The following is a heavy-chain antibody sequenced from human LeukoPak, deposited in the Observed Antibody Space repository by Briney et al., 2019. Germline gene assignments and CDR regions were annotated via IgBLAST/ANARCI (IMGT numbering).Heavy chain of an antibody. D-gene: IGHD3-10*02. CDR1: GFTVSSNS. CDR3: AELGITMIGGV. V-gene: IGHV3-48*01. CDR2: ISSSGFTI. Sequence: GGSLRLSCTVSGFTVSSNSMSWVRQAPGKGLEWVSYISSSGFTINYADSVKGRFTISRDNAKNSLYLQMNSLRAEDTAVYYCAELGITMIGGVWGKGTTVTISS. J-gene: IGHJ6*04.